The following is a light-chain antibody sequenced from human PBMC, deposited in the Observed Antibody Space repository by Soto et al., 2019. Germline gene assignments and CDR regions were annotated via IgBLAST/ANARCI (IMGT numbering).Light chain of an antibody. CDR1: QSISSW. J-gene: IGKJ1*01. CDR3: QQYNSYPWT. V-gene: IGKV1-5*01. Sequence: DIQMTQSPSTLSASVGDRVTITCRASQSISSWLAWYQQKPGKAPKLLIYDASNMASGIPSRFSGSGSGTEYPLTISILQPDDFATYYCQQYNSYPWTFGQGTKVDIK. CDR2: DAS.